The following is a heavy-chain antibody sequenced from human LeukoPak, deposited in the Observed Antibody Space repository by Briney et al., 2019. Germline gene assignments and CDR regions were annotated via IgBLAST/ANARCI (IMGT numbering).Heavy chain of an antibody. CDR2: INWNGGST. CDR3: ARPRGLYCSGGSCYFDY. Sequence: GGSLRLSCAASGFTFDDYGMSWVRHAPGKGLEWVSGINWNGGSTGYADSVKGRFTTSRDNAKNSLYLQMNSLRAEDTALYYCARPRGLYCSGGSCYFDYWGQGTLVTVSS. CDR1: GFTFDDYG. D-gene: IGHD2-15*01. V-gene: IGHV3-20*04. J-gene: IGHJ4*02.